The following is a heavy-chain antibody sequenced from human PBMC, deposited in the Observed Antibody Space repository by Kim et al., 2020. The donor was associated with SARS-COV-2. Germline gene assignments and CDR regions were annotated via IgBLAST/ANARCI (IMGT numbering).Heavy chain of an antibody. J-gene: IGHJ6*02. V-gene: IGHV4-39*01. D-gene: IGHD3-3*01. Sequence: SETLSLTCTVSGGSISSSSYYWGWIRQPPGKGLEWIGSIYYSGSTYYNPSLKSRVTISVDTSKNQFSLKLSSVTAADTAVYSCARRYYDFWSSSYGMDVWGQGTTVTVSS. CDR1: GGSISSSSYY. CDR2: IYYSGST. CDR3: ARRYYDFWSSSYGMDV.